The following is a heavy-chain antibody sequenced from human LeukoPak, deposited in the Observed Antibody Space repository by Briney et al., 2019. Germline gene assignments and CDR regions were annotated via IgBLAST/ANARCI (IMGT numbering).Heavy chain of an antibody. Sequence: SVKVSCKASGGTFSSYAISWVRQAPGQGLEWMGGIIPIFGTANYAQKFQGRVTITADESTSTAYMELSNLRSEDTAVYYCARGPGPEDYDYVWGSYLHYFDYWGQGTLVTVSS. CDR3: ARGPGPEDYDYVWGSYLHYFDY. CDR2: IIPIFGTA. CDR1: GGTFSSYA. J-gene: IGHJ4*02. V-gene: IGHV1-69*01. D-gene: IGHD3-16*02.